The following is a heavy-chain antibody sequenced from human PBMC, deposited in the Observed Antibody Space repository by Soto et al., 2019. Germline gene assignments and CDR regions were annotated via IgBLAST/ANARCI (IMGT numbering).Heavy chain of an antibody. Sequence: ASVKVSCKAPGYTFTSYAMNWVRQAPGQGLEWMGWINTNTGNPTYAQGFTGRFVFSLDTSVSTAYLQICSLKAEDTAVYYCARGVYYGDYEDYYYYYYGMDVWGQGTTVTVSS. V-gene: IGHV7-4-1*01. CDR2: INTNTGNP. CDR3: ARGVYYGDYEDYYYYYYGMDV. J-gene: IGHJ6*02. CDR1: GYTFTSYA. D-gene: IGHD4-17*01.